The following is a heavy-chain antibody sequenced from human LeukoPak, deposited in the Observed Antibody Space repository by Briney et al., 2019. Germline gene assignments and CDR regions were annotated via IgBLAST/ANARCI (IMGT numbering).Heavy chain of an antibody. Sequence: PGGSLRLFCAASGFTFSSYTMHWIRQAPGKGLEWVAVISYDGSNKYYADSVKGRFTISRDNSKNTLYLQMNSLRAEDTAVYYCAKASIVVVTAIVYWGQGTLVTVSS. D-gene: IGHD2-21*02. CDR1: GFTFSSYT. J-gene: IGHJ4*02. CDR3: AKASIVVVTAIVY. V-gene: IGHV3-30*18. CDR2: ISYDGSNK.